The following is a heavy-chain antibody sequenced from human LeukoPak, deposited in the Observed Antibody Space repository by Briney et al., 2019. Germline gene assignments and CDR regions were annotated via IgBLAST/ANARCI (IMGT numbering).Heavy chain of an antibody. CDR2: TYYRSKWYN. D-gene: IGHD6-13*01. V-gene: IGHV6-1*01. CDR1: GDSVSSNSVA. J-gene: IGHJ4*02. Sequence: SQTLSLTCAISGDSVSSNSVAWNWIRQSPSRGLEWLGRTYYRSKWYNEYAESVKSRINIKPDTSRNQFSLQLNSVTPEDTAVYYCARDKAGLDYWGQGTLVTVFS. CDR3: ARDKAGLDY.